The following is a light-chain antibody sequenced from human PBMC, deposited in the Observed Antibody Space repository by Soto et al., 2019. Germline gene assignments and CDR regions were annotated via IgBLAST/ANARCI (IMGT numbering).Light chain of an antibody. J-gene: IGLJ1*01. CDR1: LSPLFFNS. CDR2: SSP. V-gene: IGLV1-51*01. CDR3: GSWDSSLSAYV. Sequence: QSVLTQPPSVSAAPVQNVPLSFSFILSPLFFNSVSWYQQLPGTAPPLLLSSSPPLPSWIPDRCSGSKSGTSATLGITGFQTGDEADYYCGSWDSSLSAYVFGTGTKVTVL.